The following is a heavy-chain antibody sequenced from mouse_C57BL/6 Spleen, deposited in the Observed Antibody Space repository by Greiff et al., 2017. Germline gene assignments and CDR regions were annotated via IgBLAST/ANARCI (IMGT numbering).Heavy chain of an antibody. CDR3: TSPLLRPFDY. Sequence: QVQLQQPGAELVRPGSSVKLSCKASGYTFTSYWMHWVKQRPIQGLERIGNIDPSDSETHSNQKFKDKATLTVDKYSSTAYMQLSCLTSEDSAVYYCTSPLLRPFDYWGQGTTLTVSS. D-gene: IGHD1-2*01. CDR1: GYTFTSYW. J-gene: IGHJ2*01. CDR2: IDPSDSET. V-gene: IGHV1-52*01.